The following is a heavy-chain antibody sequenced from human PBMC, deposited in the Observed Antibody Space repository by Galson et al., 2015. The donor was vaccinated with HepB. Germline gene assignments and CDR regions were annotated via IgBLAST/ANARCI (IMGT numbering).Heavy chain of an antibody. CDR1: GFTFSSYS. D-gene: IGHD2-2*01. J-gene: IGHJ4*02. CDR2: ISSSSSTI. Sequence: SLRLSCAASGFTFSSYSMNWVRQAPGKGLEWVSYISSSSSTIYYADSVKGRFTISRDNAKNTLYLQMNSLRAEDTAMYYCARGHTVPATALSPGYWGQGTLVTVSS. CDR3: ARGHTVPATALSPGY. V-gene: IGHV3-48*01.